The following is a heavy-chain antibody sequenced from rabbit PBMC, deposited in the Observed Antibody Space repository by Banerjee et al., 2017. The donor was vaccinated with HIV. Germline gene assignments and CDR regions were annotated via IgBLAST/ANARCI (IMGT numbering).Heavy chain of an antibody. D-gene: IGHD6-1*01. CDR3: ARNIYPVNGDAL. Sequence: QEQLEESGGDLVKPEGSLTLTCTASGFDFSTNRIWWVRQAPGKGLEWIACIGAGSAYYASWAKGRFTISKTSSTTVTLQMTSLTAADTATYFCARNIYPVNGDALWGPGTLVTVS. J-gene: IGHJ6*01. V-gene: IGHV1S45*01. CDR1: GFDFSTNR. CDR2: IGAGSA.